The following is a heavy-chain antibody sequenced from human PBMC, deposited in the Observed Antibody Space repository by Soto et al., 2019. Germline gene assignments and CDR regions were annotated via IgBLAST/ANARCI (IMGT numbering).Heavy chain of an antibody. CDR2: IIPILCIA. CDR1: GGTFSSYT. J-gene: IGHJ3*02. CDR3: ARGSFADAFDI. Sequence: SVKVSCKASGGTFSSYTISWVRQAPGQGLEWMGRIIPILCIANYAQKFQGRVTITADKSTSTAYMELSSLRSEDTAVYYCARGSFADAFDIWGQGTMVTVSS. V-gene: IGHV1-69*02.